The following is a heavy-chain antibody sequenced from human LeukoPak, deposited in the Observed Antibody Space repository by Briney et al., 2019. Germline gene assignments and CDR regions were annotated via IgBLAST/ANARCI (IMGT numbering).Heavy chain of an antibody. V-gene: IGHV3-23*01. J-gene: IGHJ4*02. Sequence: PGGSLRLSCAASGFTFSSYAMSWVRQAPGKGLEWVAAISGSGGTTFYADSVKGRFTISRDNSKNTLYLQMNSLKAEDTAVYYCAKDGDMTTVTTRADYWSQGTQVTVSS. CDR3: AKDGDMTTVTTRADY. CDR1: GFTFSSYA. CDR2: ISGSGGTT. D-gene: IGHD4-17*01.